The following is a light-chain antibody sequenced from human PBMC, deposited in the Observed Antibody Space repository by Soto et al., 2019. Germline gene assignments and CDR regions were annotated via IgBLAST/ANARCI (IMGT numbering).Light chain of an antibody. CDR3: QQYDNRLT. V-gene: IGKV1-33*01. CDR1: QDIRSS. J-gene: IGKJ4*01. CDR2: DAS. Sequence: DIQMTQSPSSLSASVGDRVTITCQASQDIRSSLNWYQQKPGKAPKLLIYDASNLETGVPSRFSGRGSGTDYSFTISSLQPEDTATYYCQQYDNRLTFGGGTKVEIK.